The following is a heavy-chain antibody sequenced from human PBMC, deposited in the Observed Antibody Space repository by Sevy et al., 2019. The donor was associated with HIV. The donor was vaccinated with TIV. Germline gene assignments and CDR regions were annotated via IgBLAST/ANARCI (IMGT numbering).Heavy chain of an antibody. D-gene: IGHD1-20*01. J-gene: IGHJ6*02. CDR3: ARLTGGDNWSDLYYHGMDV. V-gene: IGHV1-69*13. Sequence: ASVKVSCKASGGTFNSRAVSWVRQAPGQGLEWVGGIIPIFGIANYGQKFQGSLTITADESTGTAQMELSSLRAEDTAVYYCARLTGGDNWSDLYYHGMDVWGQGTAVTVSS. CDR2: IIPIFGIA. CDR1: GGTFNSRA.